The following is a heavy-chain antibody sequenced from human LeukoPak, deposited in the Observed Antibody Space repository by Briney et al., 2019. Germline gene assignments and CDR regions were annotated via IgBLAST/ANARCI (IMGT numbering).Heavy chain of an antibody. V-gene: IGHV4-34*01. D-gene: IGHD3-22*01. CDR2: INHSGST. CDR3: GGITMISSWPDY. J-gene: IGHJ4*02. Sequence: SETLSLTCAVYGGSFSGYYWSWIRQPPGKGLEWIGEINHSGSTNYNPSLKSQVTISVDTSKNQFSLKLSSVTAADTAVYYCGGITMISSWPDYWGQGTLVTVSS. CDR1: GGSFSGYY.